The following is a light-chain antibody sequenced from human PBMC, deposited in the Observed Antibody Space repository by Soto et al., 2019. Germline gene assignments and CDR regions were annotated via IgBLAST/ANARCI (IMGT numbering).Light chain of an antibody. V-gene: IGKV3-20*01. Sequence: EIVLTQSPGTLSLSPGERATLSCRAGETVAGSYLAWYQQKPGQAPRLLIHGASTRATGIADRLSGSGSGTDFTLTISRLEPEDFAVYYCQLYGTSPKTFGQGTKVDIK. CDR1: ETVAGSY. CDR3: QLYGTSPKT. CDR2: GAS. J-gene: IGKJ1*01.